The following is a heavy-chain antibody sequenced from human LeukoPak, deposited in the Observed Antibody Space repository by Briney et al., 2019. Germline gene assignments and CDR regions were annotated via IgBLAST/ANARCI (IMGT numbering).Heavy chain of an antibody. D-gene: IGHD3-9*01. CDR3: ARDILTGSQSRFQH. CDR1: GFTFSSYS. J-gene: IGHJ1*01. V-gene: IGHV3-30*03. Sequence: PGGSLRLSCAASGFTFSSYSMNWVRQAPGKGLEWVAVISYDGSNKYYADSVKGRFTISRDNSKNTLYLQMNSLRAEDTAVYYCARDILTGSQSRFQHWGQGTLVTVSS. CDR2: ISYDGSNK.